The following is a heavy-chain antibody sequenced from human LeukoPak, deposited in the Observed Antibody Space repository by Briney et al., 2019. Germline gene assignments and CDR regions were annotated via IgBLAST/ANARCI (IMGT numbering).Heavy chain of an antibody. CDR3: AKDRERELYYFDY. J-gene: IGHJ4*02. D-gene: IGHD1-7*01. CDR2: ISGSGGST. V-gene: IGHV3-23*01. CDR1: GFTFSSYW. Sequence: PGGSLRLSCAASGFTFSSYWMHWVRQAPGKGLEWVSAISGSGGSTYYADSVKGRFTISRDNSKNTLYLQMNSLRAEDTAVYYCAKDRERELYYFDYWGQGTLVTVSS.